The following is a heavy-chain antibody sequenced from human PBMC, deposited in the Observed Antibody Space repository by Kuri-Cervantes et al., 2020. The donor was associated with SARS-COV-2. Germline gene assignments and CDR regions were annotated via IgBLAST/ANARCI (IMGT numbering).Heavy chain of an antibody. CDR2: VSYDGTNK. Sequence: GGSLRLSCAASGFIFSRYGMHWVRQAPGKGLEWVTVVSYDGTNKYYADSSVKGRFTISRDNSKSTLYLQMNSLRAEDTAVYYCVNYAILVGATRNAFDIWGQGTMVTVSS. D-gene: IGHD1-26*01. CDR1: GFIFSRYG. CDR3: VNYAILVGATRNAFDI. V-gene: IGHV3-30*18. J-gene: IGHJ3*02.